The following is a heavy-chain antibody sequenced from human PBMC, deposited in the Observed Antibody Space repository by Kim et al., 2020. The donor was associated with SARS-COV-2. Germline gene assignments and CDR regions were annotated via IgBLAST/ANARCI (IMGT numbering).Heavy chain of an antibody. J-gene: IGHJ4*02. CDR2: ITGDSSTI. V-gene: IGHV3-11*04. CDR1: GFTFTDYY. Sequence: GGSLRLSCAASGFTFTDYYMSWIRQAPGKGLEWISYITGDSSTIHYADSVKGRFTISRDNANNSVYLQMNSLRAEDMAVYYCASSDYWGQGTLVTVSS. CDR3: ASSDY.